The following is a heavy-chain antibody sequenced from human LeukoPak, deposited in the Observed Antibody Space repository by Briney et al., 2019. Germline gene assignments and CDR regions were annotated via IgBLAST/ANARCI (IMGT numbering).Heavy chain of an antibody. J-gene: IGHJ4*02. CDR3: ARCYYDSSGYPLDY. CDR2: IYYSGST. V-gene: IGHV4-61*01. D-gene: IGHD3-22*01. Sequence: SETLSLTCTVSGGSVSSGSYYWSWIRQPPGKGLEWIGYIYYSGSTNYNPSLKSRVTISVDTSKYQFSLKLSSVPAANSAVDYCARCYYDSSGYPLDYWGQGTLVTVSS. CDR1: GGSVSSGSYY.